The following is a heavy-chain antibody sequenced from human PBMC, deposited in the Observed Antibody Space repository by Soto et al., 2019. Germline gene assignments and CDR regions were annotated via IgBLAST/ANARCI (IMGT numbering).Heavy chain of an antibody. CDR1: GYTFTSYY. V-gene: IGHV1-46*03. J-gene: IGHJ6*03. D-gene: IGHD5-12*01. CDR2: INPSGGST. CDR3: ASNSGYDSYYYYYYMDV. Sequence: ASVKVSCXASGYTFTSYYMHWVRQAPGQGLEWMGIINPSGGSTSYAQKFQGRVTMTRDTSTSTVYMELSSLRSEDTAVYYCASNSGYDSYYYYYYMDVWGKGTTVTVSS.